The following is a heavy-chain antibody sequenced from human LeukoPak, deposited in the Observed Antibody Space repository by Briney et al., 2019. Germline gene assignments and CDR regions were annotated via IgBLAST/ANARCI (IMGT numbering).Heavy chain of an antibody. CDR3: ARGSRDGYNFSSGRFDY. V-gene: IGHV1-69*01. CDR1: GGTFSSYA. CDR2: IIPIFGTA. Sequence: SVKVSCKASGGTFSSYAISWVRQAPGQGLEWMGGIIPIFGTANYAQKFQGRVTITADESTSTAYMELSSLRSEDTAVYYCARGSRDGYNFSSGRFDYWGQGTLVTVSS. J-gene: IGHJ4*02. D-gene: IGHD5-24*01.